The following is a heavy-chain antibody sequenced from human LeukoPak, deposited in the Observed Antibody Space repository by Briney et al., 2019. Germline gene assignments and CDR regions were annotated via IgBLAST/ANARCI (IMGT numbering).Heavy chain of an antibody. CDR2: INGDGSST. D-gene: IGHD3-9*01. Sequence: PGGSLRLSCAASGFTFSSYWMHWVRQAPGKGLVWVSRINGDGSSTSYADSVKGRFTISRDNAKNTLYLQMNSLRAEDTAVYYCALSLTGTYLNYYYYYMDVWGKGTTVSVCS. V-gene: IGHV3-74*01. CDR1: GFTFSSYW. CDR3: ALSLTGTYLNYYYYYMDV. J-gene: IGHJ6*03.